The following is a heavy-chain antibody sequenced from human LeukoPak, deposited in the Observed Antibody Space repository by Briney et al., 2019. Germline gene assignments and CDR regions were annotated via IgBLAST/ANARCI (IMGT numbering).Heavy chain of an antibody. CDR3: ARLRQTWFDP. CDR1: GGSISSYY. Sequence: PLETLSLTCTVSGGSISSYYWTWIRQPPGKGLEWIGYMYYSGSINYNPSLKSRVTISIDTSKNQFSLKLNSVTAADTAVYYCARLRQTWFDPWGQGTLVTVSS. CDR2: MYYSGSI. J-gene: IGHJ5*02. V-gene: IGHV4-59*08.